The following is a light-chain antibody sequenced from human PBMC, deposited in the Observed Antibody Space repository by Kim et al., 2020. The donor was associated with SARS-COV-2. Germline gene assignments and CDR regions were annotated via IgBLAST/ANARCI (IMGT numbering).Light chain of an antibody. CDR1: QGISGY. V-gene: IGKV1-8*01. J-gene: IGKJ4*01. Sequence: AIRITQSPSSLSASTGDRVTITCRASQGISGYLAWYHQKPGRAPKLLIYAASTLQSGVPSRFSGSGSGTDFTLTISCLQSEDFATYYCLQYNTYPPTFGGGTRVDIK. CDR2: AAS. CDR3: LQYNTYPPT.